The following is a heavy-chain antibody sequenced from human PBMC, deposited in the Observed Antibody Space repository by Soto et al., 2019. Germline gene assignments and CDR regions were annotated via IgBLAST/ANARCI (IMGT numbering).Heavy chain of an antibody. CDR1: GYSFTNFH. V-gene: IGHV1-46*01. CDR3: ARDMIGHDNYETIGYYFDH. J-gene: IGHJ4*02. Sequence: QVQLSQFGAEVKKPGASVKVSCKASGYSFTNFHIHWVRQAPGQSLEWMGMIDPSGGITRDAQRLQGRITMTRDASTSTVYMELRSLTSEDTAVYYCARDMIGHDNYETIGYYFDHWGQGTLVTVSS. CDR2: IDPSGGIT. D-gene: IGHD3-22*01.